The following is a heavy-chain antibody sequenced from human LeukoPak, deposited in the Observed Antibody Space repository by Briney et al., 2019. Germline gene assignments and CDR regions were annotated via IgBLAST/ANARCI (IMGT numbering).Heavy chain of an antibody. Sequence: GGSLRLSCAASGFTFSDYYMSWIRQAPGKGLEWVSYISSSGSTIYYADSVKGRFTISRDNAKNSLYLQMNGLRAEDTAVYYCARWSRNCSSTSCYEYYYYGMDVWGQGTTVTVSS. CDR2: ISSSGSTI. D-gene: IGHD2-2*01. J-gene: IGHJ6*02. V-gene: IGHV3-11*01. CDR3: ARWSRNCSSTSCYEYYYYGMDV. CDR1: GFTFSDYY.